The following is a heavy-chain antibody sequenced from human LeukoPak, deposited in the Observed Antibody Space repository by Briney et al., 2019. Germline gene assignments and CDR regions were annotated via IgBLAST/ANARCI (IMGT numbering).Heavy chain of an antibody. CDR2: INWSGDDT. Sequence: GGSLRLSCAASGFTFDDYGMRWVRQAPGKGLEWVSGINWSGDDTRYADSVKGRFTISRDNTKNSVSLHMNSLRPEDTALYYCARDRAYGVVLSDAFDVWGQGTMVTVSS. CDR1: GFTFDDYG. D-gene: IGHD3-3*01. V-gene: IGHV3-20*04. J-gene: IGHJ3*01. CDR3: ARDRAYGVVLSDAFDV.